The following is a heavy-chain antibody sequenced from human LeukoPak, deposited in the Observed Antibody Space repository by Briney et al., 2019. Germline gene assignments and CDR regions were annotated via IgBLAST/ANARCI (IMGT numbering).Heavy chain of an antibody. CDR3: ARGRGLPAAAYYYYGMDV. J-gene: IGHJ6*04. D-gene: IGHD2-2*01. CDR1: RGSFSGYY. CDR2: INHSGST. Sequence: PSETLSLTCAVYRGSFSGYYWSWIRQPPGKGLEWIGEINHSGSTNYNPSLKSRVTISVDTSKNQFSLKLSSVTAADTAVYYCARGRGLPAAAYYYYGMDVWGKGTTVTVSS. V-gene: IGHV4-34*01.